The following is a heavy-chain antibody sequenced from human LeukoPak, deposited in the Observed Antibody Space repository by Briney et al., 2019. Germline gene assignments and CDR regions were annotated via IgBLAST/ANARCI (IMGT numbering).Heavy chain of an antibody. D-gene: IGHD2-2*01. Sequence: PSETLSLTCTVSGGSISSSSYYWGWIRQPPGKGLEWIGNIYYSGSTYYNPSLKSRFTISVDTSKNHFSLKLSSVTAADTAVYYCARQVVVVPAAKGLYYDFWSGLPVYWFDPWGQGTLVTVSS. J-gene: IGHJ5*02. CDR2: IYYSGST. V-gene: IGHV4-39*01. CDR1: GGSISSSSYY. CDR3: ARQVVVVPAAKGLYYDFWSGLPVYWFDP.